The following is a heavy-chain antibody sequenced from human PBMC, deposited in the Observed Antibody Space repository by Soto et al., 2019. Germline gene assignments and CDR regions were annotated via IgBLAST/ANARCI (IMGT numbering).Heavy chain of an antibody. CDR3: ARCYYDFWSGYGY. Sequence: SETLSLTCTVSGRPISTSSYYWGWIRQPLGKGLEWIGSIYYSGSTYYNPSLKSRVTISVDTSKNQFSLKLSSVSAADTAVYYCARCYYDFWSGYGYWGQGTLVTVSS. D-gene: IGHD3-3*01. CDR2: IYYSGST. J-gene: IGHJ4*02. V-gene: IGHV4-39*01. CDR1: GRPISTSSYY.